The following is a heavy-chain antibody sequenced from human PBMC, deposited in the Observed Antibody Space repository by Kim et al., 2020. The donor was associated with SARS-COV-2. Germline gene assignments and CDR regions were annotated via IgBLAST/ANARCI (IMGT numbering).Heavy chain of an antibody. CDR1: GGSISSSSYY. J-gene: IGHJ6*02. D-gene: IGHD1-26*01. V-gene: IGHV4-39*07. CDR3: ARDAPERSYSYYYCMDV. CDR2: IYYSGST. Sequence: SETLSLTCTVSGGSISSSSYYWGWIRQPPGKGREWIGSIYYSGSTYYNPSLKSRVTISVDTSKNQFSLKLSSVTAADTAVYYCARDAPERSYSYYYCMDVWGQGTPVTVSS.